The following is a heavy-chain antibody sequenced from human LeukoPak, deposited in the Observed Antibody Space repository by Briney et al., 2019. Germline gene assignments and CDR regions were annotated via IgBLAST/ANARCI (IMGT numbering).Heavy chain of an antibody. V-gene: IGHV3-23*01. Sequence: GGSLSLSCAASGFTFSSYAMSWVRQAPGKGLEWVSATSGSGGSTDYAVSVRGRFTISRDNSKNTLYLRMNSLRAEDTAVYYCASSPVVPATPGRGYRGQGTLVTVSS. CDR1: GFTFSSYA. CDR3: ASSPVVPATPGRGY. CDR2: TSGSGGST. D-gene: IGHD2-15*01. J-gene: IGHJ4*02.